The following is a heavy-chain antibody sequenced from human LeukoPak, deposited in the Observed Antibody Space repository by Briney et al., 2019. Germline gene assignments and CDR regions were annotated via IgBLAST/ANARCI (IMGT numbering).Heavy chain of an antibody. CDR1: VYTFTSYD. CDR2: VDPRSGDT. D-gene: IGHD6-13*01. Sequence: ASGKVSCKASVYTFTSYDINWVRQATGQGPEWLGWVDPRSGDTGCAQKFQDRVTMTRDTSINTAYMELSSLDFEDTAVYYCARRYSSNWDFDYWGQGTLITVSS. V-gene: IGHV1-8*01. CDR3: ARRYSSNWDFDY. J-gene: IGHJ4*02.